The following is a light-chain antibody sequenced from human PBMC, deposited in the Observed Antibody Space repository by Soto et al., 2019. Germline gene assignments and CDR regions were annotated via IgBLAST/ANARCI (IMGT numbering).Light chain of an antibody. J-gene: IGKJ1*01. CDR2: AAS. CDR3: LQDYDYPRT. Sequence: AIQMTQSPSSLSASVGVRVTITCRASQGIRDELGWYQQKAGKAPNLLIAAASRLQSGVPSRFSGRGSGTDFTLTISSLQPEDFATYYCLQDYDYPRTFGQGTKVDIK. V-gene: IGKV1-6*01. CDR1: QGIRDE.